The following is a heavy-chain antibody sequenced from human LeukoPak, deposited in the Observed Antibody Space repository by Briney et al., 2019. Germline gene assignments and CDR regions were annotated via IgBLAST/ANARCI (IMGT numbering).Heavy chain of an antibody. J-gene: IGHJ3*02. V-gene: IGHV3-23*01. CDR3: AKSLLTPARGPVRAFDI. CDR1: GFSFSSYA. Sequence: PGGSLRLSCAASGFSFSSYAMNWVRQAPGKGLEWVSAISGGGGSTYYADSVKGRFTIFRDNSKNTLYLQMDSLRAEDTAKYYCAKSLLTPARGPVRAFDIWAKGQWSPSLQ. D-gene: IGHD3-10*01. CDR2: ISGGGGST.